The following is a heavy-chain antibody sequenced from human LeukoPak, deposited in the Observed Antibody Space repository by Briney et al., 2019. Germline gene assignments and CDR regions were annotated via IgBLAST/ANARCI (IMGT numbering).Heavy chain of an antibody. Sequence: GGSLRLSCAASGCTFSSYEMSWVRQAPGKGLEWVSYISSGSNTIYYADSVKGRFTISRDNAKNSLYLQMNSLRAEDTAVYYCARPRSYEAFDIWGQGTMVTVSS. CDR2: ISSGSNTI. V-gene: IGHV3-48*03. J-gene: IGHJ3*02. D-gene: IGHD6-6*01. CDR3: ARPRSYEAFDI. CDR1: GCTFSSYE.